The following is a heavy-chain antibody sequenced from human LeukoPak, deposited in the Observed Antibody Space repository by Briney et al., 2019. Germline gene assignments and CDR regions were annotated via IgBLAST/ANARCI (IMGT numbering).Heavy chain of an antibody. V-gene: IGHV3-53*01. CDR1: GFIFSNHG. CDR3: ASPIAAAGIIN. D-gene: IGHD6-13*01. J-gene: IGHJ4*02. Sequence: AGGSLRLSCAVSGFIFSNHGMHWVRQAPGKGLEWVSVIYSGGSTYYADSVKGRFTISRDNSKNTLYLQMNSLRAEDTAVYYCASPIAAAGIINWGQGTLVTVSS. CDR2: IYSGGST.